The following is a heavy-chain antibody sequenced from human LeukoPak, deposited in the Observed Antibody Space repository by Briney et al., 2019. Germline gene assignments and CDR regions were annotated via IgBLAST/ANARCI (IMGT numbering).Heavy chain of an antibody. J-gene: IGHJ4*02. Sequence: KPSETLSLTCTVSGGSISSYYWSWIPQPPGKGLEWIGYIYYSGTTNYNPSLKSRVTISVATSKNQFSLNLSSVTAADTAVYYCARGGGGEYSSGWYDYWGQGTLVTVSS. CDR2: IYYSGTT. CDR3: ARGGGGEYSSGWYDY. D-gene: IGHD6-19*01. CDR1: GGSISSYY. V-gene: IGHV4-59*01.